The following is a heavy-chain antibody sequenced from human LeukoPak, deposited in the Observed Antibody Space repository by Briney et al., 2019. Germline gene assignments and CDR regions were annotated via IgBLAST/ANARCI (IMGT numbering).Heavy chain of an antibody. J-gene: IGHJ2*01. D-gene: IGHD4-17*01. V-gene: IGHV3-11*01. CDR3: ARRTVTRDWYFDL. Sequence: PGGSLRLSCGASGFTFSDYYMSWIRQAPGKGLEWVSYISSSGTTIYYADSVKGRFTISRDNAKNSLYLQMNSLRAEDTAVYYCARRTVTRDWYFDLWGRGTLVTVSS. CDR1: GFTFSDYY. CDR2: ISSSGTTI.